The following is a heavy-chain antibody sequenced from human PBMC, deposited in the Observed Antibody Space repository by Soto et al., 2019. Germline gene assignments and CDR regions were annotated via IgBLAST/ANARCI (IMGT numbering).Heavy chain of an antibody. CDR2: IIPIFGTA. J-gene: IGHJ6*02. V-gene: IGHV1-69*13. Sequence: SVKVSCKASGGTFSSYAISWVRQAPGQGLEWMGGIIPIFGTANYAQKLQGRVTITADESTSTAYIELSSLRSEDTAVYYCARSSGSSTSSDYCYYYGMDVWGQVTTVTVSS. CDR3: ARSSGSSTSSDYCYYYGMDV. D-gene: IGHD2-2*01. CDR1: GGTFSSYA.